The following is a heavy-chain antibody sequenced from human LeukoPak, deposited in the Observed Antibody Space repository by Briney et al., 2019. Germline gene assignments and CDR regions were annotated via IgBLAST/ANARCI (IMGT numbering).Heavy chain of an antibody. CDR1: GGSISSYY. D-gene: IGHD6-13*01. CDR3: ARPIHDYSSSWFGAFDI. Sequence: SETLSLTCTVSGGSISSYYWSWIRQPPGKGLEWIGYIYTSGSTNYNPSLKSRVTISVDTSKNQFSLKLSSVTAADMAVYYCARPIHDYSSSWFGAFDIWGQGTMVTVSS. J-gene: IGHJ3*02. V-gene: IGHV4-4*09. CDR2: IYTSGST.